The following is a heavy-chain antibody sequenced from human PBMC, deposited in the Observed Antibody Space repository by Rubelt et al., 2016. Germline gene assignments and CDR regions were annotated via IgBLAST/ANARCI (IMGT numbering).Heavy chain of an antibody. CDR2: IYYSGST. J-gene: IGHJ5*02. Sequence: QVQLQQWDAGLLKPSETLSLTCAVYGGSFSGYYWSWIRQPPGKGLEWIGEIYYSGSTNYNPSLKGRVTISVDKSKNQFSLKLSSVTAADTAVYYCARDSHPWGQGTLVTVSS. V-gene: IGHV4-34*01. CDR3: ARDSHP. CDR1: GGSFSGYY.